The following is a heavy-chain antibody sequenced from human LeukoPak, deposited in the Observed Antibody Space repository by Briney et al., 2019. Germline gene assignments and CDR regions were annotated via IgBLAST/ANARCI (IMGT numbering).Heavy chain of an antibody. CDR1: GFTFSSYG. J-gene: IGHJ4*02. D-gene: IGHD3-22*01. CDR2: IWYDGSNK. CDR3: AKDRPSRDYDSSGYYHDY. Sequence: GGSLRLSCAASGFTFSSYGMHWVRQAPGKGLEWVAVIWYDGSNKYYADSVKGRFTISRDNSKNTLYLQMNSLRAEDTAVYYCAKDRPSRDYDSSGYYHDYWGQGTLVTVSS. V-gene: IGHV3-33*06.